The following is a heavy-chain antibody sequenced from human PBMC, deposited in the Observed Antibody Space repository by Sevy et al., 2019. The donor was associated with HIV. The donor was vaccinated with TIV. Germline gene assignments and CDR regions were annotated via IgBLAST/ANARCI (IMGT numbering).Heavy chain of an antibody. CDR1: GFTFSTYA. CDR2: ISNNGATT. V-gene: IGHV3-23*01. Sequence: GGYLRLSCAASGFTFSTYAMNCVRQAPGKGLEWVSSISNNGATTYYTDSVKDRFTISRDNSKNMVYLQMNSLRSEDTAVYYCANLEYYSFPLDFWGQGTPVSVSS. J-gene: IGHJ4*02. D-gene: IGHD2-15*01. CDR3: ANLEYYSFPLDF.